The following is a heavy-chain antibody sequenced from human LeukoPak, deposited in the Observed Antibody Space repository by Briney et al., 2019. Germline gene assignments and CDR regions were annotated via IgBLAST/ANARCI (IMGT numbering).Heavy chain of an antibody. Sequence: PGGSLRLSCAASGFTFSSYAMSWVRQAPGKGLEWVSAISGSGGSTYYADSVKGRFTISRDNSKNTLYLQMNSLRAEDMAVYYCAKGSGIAVAGNFDYWGQGTLVTVSS. CDR3: AKGSGIAVAGNFDY. CDR2: ISGSGGST. J-gene: IGHJ4*02. CDR1: GFTFSSYA. D-gene: IGHD6-19*01. V-gene: IGHV3-23*01.